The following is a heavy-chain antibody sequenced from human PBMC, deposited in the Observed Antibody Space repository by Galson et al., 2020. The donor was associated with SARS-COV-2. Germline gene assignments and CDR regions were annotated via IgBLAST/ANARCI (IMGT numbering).Heavy chain of an antibody. V-gene: IGHV4-39*07. J-gene: IGHJ6*02. CDR3: ARYYGSTYYYYVRDG. CDR2: IYYSGST. Sequence: SETLSLTCTVSGGSISSSSYYWGWIRQPPGKGLEWIGSIYYSGSTYYNPSLKSRVTISVDTSKNQFSLKLSSVTAADTAVYYCARYYGSTYYYYVRDGWSQGTTVT. D-gene: IGHD3-22*01. CDR1: GGSISSSSYY.